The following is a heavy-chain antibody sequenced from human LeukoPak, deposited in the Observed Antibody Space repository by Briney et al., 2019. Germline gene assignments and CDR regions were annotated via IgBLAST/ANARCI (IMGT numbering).Heavy chain of an antibody. CDR3: AHFGSAEYWQH. CDR2: IKSKTDGGTT. Sequence: GGSLRLPCAASGFTFSNAWMNWVRQAPGKGLEWVGRIKSKTDGGTTDYAAPVKGRFTISRDDSKNMLYLQMDSLQIEDTAVYYCAHFGSAEYWQHWGQGTLVTVSS. D-gene: IGHD3-10*01. V-gene: IGHV3-15*01. J-gene: IGHJ1*01. CDR1: GFTFSNAW.